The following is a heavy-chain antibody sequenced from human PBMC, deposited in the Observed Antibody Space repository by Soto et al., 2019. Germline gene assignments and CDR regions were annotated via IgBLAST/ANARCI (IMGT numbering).Heavy chain of an antibody. Sequence: ASVKVSCKASGYTFTSYDINWVRQATGQGLEWMGWMNPNSGNTGYAQKFQGRVTMTRNTSISTAYMELSSLRSEDTAVYYCARGRSGSTIVNYCYYYGMDVWGQGTTVTVSS. V-gene: IGHV1-8*01. CDR3: ARGRSGSTIVNYCYYYGMDV. CDR1: GYTFTSYD. CDR2: MNPNSGNT. D-gene: IGHD3-22*01. J-gene: IGHJ6*02.